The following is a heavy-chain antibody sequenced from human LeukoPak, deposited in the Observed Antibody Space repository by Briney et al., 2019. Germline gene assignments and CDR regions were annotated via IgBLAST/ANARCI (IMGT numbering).Heavy chain of an antibody. CDR1: GGSINTGDCC. D-gene: IGHD3-10*01. CDR2: VYDTKTT. Sequence: MSSQTLSLTCAVSGGSINTGDCCWSWIRLPPGKGLEGIVYVYDTKTTYYNPSLKSRLTISVDMSQHQFPLKLTPVTAADSAMYSCPRALGYYGSGPPYFDSWGQGTLVTVSS. V-gene: IGHV4-30-2*01. CDR3: PRALGYYGSGPPYFDS. J-gene: IGHJ4*02.